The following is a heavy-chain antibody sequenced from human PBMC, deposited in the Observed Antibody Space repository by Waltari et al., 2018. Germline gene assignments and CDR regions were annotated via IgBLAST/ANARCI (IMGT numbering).Heavy chain of an antibody. Sequence: QVQLQESGPGLVKPSETLSLTCTVSGGSISSYYWSWIRQPPGKGLEWIGEINHSGSTNYNPSLKSRVTISVDTSKNQFSLKLSSVTAADTAVYYCARVYVPPSYGMDVWGQGTTVTVSS. CDR1: GGSISSYY. CDR3: ARVYVPPSYGMDV. J-gene: IGHJ6*02. V-gene: IGHV4-59*12. CDR2: INHSGST. D-gene: IGHD2-2*02.